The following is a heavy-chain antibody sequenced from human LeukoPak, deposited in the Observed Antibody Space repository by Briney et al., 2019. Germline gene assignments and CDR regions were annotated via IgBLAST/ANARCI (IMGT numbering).Heavy chain of an antibody. CDR1: GFNFSSYW. D-gene: IGHD5-18*01. J-gene: IGHJ4*02. CDR2: INRDGSST. CDR3: ARGGAAMAYY. Sequence: GGSLRLSCAASGFNFSSYWMHWVRQAPGKGLVWVSRINRDGSSTSYADSMKGRFTISRDNAKNTLYLQMNSLRVEDTAVYYCARGGAAMAYYWGQGTLVTVSS. V-gene: IGHV3-74*01.